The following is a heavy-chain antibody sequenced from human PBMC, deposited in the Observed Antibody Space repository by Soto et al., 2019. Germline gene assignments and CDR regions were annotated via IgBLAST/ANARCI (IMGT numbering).Heavy chain of an antibody. CDR2: ISVYSGST. J-gene: IGHJ6*02. CDR3: ARDSWGLAVPDYHYDAMDV. D-gene: IGHD6-19*01. V-gene: IGHV1-18*04. CDR1: GYTFTSYG. Sequence: QVQLVQSGAEVKKPGASVRVSCEASGYTFTSYGISWVRQAPGQGLEWMGWISVYSGSTNYAQKLQGRVTMTTDRSTRAVYMELRSLRSDDTAVYYCARDSWGLAVPDYHYDAMDVWGQVTTVTVS.